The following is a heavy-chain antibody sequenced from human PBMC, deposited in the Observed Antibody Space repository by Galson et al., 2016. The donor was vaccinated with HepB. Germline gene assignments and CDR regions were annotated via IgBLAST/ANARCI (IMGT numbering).Heavy chain of an antibody. V-gene: IGHV4-39*01. CDR3: ARRDAPTDTGAFDM. CDR1: GVSISSSSYY. Sequence: SETLSLTCTVSGVSISSSSYYWGWIRQPPGKGLEWIGNFYYSGSTYYNPSLKSRVSISGDTSKNQFSLKLSSVTATDTAVYYCARRDAPTDTGAFDMWGQGTMVTVSS. J-gene: IGHJ3*02. CDR2: FYYSGST. D-gene: IGHD4-17*01.